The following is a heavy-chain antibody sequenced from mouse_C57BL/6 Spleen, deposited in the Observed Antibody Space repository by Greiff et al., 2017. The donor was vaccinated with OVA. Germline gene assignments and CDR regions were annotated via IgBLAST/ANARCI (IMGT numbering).Heavy chain of an antibody. D-gene: IGHD1-1*01. CDR1: GYAFSSSW. V-gene: IGHV1-82*01. J-gene: IGHJ2*01. CDR3: ARGGYYGY. Sequence: VKLMESGPELVKPGASVKISCKASGYAFSSSWMNWVKQRPGKGLEWIGRIYPGDGDTNYNGKFKGKATLTADKSSSTAYMQLSSLTSEDSAVYFCARGGYYGYWGQGTTLTVSS. CDR2: IYPGDGDT.